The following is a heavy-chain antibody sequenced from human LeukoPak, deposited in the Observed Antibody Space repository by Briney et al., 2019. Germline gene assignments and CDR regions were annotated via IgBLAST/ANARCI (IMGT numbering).Heavy chain of an antibody. CDR3: AGTFGGSVAGTFDY. CDR2: IIPIFGTA. CDR1: GGTFSSYA. J-gene: IGHJ4*02. V-gene: IGHV1-69*13. Sequence: GASVKVSCKASGGTFSSYAISWVRQAPGQGLEWMGGIIPIFGTANYAQKFQGRVTITADESTSTAYMELSSLRSEDTAVYYCAGTFGGSVAGTFDYWGQGTLVTVSS. D-gene: IGHD6-19*01.